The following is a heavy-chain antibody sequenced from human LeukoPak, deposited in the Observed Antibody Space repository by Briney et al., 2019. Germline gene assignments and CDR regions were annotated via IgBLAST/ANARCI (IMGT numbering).Heavy chain of an antibody. V-gene: IGHV1-2*06. D-gene: IGHD3-22*01. Sequence: ASVKVSCKASGYTFTGYYMHWVRQAPGQGLEWMGRINPNSGGTNYAQKFQGRVTMTRDTSISTAYMELSSLRSEDTAVYYCARSAYDSSGYYLNDYWGQGTLVTVSS. J-gene: IGHJ4*02. CDR1: GYTFTGYY. CDR3: ARSAYDSSGYYLNDY. CDR2: INPNSGGT.